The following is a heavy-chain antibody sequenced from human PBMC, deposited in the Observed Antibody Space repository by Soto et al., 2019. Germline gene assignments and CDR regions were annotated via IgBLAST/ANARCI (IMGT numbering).Heavy chain of an antibody. CDR1: GGSISSGGYS. D-gene: IGHD3-10*01. Sequence: PSETLSLTCAVSGGSISSGGYSWSWIRQPPGKGLEWIGYIYHSGSTYYNPSLKSRVTISVDRSKNQFSLKLSSVTAADTAVYYCARGDYGSYGMDVWGQGTTVTVSS. J-gene: IGHJ6*02. V-gene: IGHV4-30-2*01. CDR3: ARGDYGSYGMDV. CDR2: IYHSGST.